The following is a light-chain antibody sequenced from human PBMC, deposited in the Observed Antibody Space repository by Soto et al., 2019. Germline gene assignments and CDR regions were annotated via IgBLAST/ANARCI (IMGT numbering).Light chain of an antibody. CDR2: DAS. J-gene: IGKJ1*01. V-gene: IGKV3-15*01. CDR3: QQYNYWPQT. Sequence: EIVMTQSPATLSVSPGERATLSCRANQSVASDFAWYQQKPGQAPTLLIYDASTRASGVPARFSGRGSGTECTLTISSLQSEDFTGYYCQQYNYWPQTFGQGTKVEI. CDR1: QSVASD.